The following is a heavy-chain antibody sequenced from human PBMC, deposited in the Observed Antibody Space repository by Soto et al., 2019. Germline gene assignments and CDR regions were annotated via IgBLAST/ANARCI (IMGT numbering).Heavy chain of an antibody. V-gene: IGHV3-7*01. CDR3: ARLESGSLDS. CDR2: VRPDGSDK. Sequence: GGSLRLSCAASGFTFANFWMNWVRQAPGKGLEWVGNVRPDGSDKYYVGSMRGRFTISRDNAHNSLYLQMNSLRAEDTAIYYCARLESGSLDSWGQGILVTVSS. CDR1: GFTFANFW. D-gene: IGHD1-26*01. J-gene: IGHJ5*01.